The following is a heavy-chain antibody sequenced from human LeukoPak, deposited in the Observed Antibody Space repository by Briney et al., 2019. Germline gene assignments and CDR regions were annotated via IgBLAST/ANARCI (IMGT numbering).Heavy chain of an antibody. Sequence: ASVKVSCKASGYTFTGYYMHWVRQAPGQGLEWMGWINPNSGDTNYAQKFQGRVTMTTDTSISTAYMELSGLISDDTAVYFCARGFRGAGGDYWGQGTLVTVSS. CDR2: INPNSGDT. V-gene: IGHV1-2*02. CDR1: GYTFTGYY. CDR3: ARGFRGAGGDY. J-gene: IGHJ4*02. D-gene: IGHD3-10*01.